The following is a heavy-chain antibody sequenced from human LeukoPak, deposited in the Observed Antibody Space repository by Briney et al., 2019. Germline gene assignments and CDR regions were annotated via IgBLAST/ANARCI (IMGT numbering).Heavy chain of an antibody. J-gene: IGHJ4*02. V-gene: IGHV3-23*01. CDR1: GFTFRSFA. CDR3: AKGLGLRYLDWLPDF. Sequence: QPGGSLRLSCAASGFTFRSFAMTWVRQAPGKGLEWVSASGPGGSKTYYADSVKGRFTISRDTSKNTLYLQMDNLRAEDTAVYYCAKGLGLRYLDWLPDFWGQGTPVTVSS. CDR2: SGPGGSKT. D-gene: IGHD3-9*01.